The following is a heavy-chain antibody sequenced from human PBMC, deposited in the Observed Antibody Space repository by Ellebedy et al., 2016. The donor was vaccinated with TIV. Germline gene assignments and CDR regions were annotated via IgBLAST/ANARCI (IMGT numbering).Heavy chain of an antibody. CDR1: RFTFSDEH. CDR2: SKNKGNNYAT. V-gene: IGHV3-72*01. Sequence: GESLKISXATSRFTFSDEHMDWVRQAPGKGLEWVGRSKNKGNNYATQYAASVKGRFTISRDDSTNSLYLQMNSLRTEDTAIYYCTKTFYFDWGQGTLVIVSS. CDR3: TKTFYFD. D-gene: IGHD2/OR15-2a*01. J-gene: IGHJ4*02.